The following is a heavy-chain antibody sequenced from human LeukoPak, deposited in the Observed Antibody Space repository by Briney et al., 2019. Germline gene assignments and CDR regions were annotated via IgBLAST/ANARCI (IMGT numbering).Heavy chain of an antibody. V-gene: IGHV1-24*01. J-gene: IGHJ3*02. CDR3: ATLWRWPTKGVGAFDI. Sequence: RASVKVSCKVSGYTLTELSTHWVRQASGQGLEWMGGFDPEDGETIYAQKFQGRVTMTEDTSTDTAYMELSSLRSEDTAEYYCATLWRWPTKGVGAFDIWGQGTMVTVSS. D-gene: IGHD5-24*01. CDR2: FDPEDGET. CDR1: GYTLTELS.